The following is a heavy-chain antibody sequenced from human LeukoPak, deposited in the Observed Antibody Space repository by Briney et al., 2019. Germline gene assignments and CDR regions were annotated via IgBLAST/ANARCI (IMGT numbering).Heavy chain of an antibody. V-gene: IGHV3-64*01. CDR1: GFTFSSYA. CDR3: ARVGGGYSYGYYFDY. J-gene: IGHJ4*02. Sequence: GGSLRLSCAASGFTFSSYAMHWVRQAPGKGLEYVSAINSNGGSTYYANSVKGRFTISRDNSKNTLYLQMGSLRAEDMAVYYCARVGGGYSYGYYFDYWGQGTLVTVSS. D-gene: IGHD5-18*01. CDR2: INSNGGST.